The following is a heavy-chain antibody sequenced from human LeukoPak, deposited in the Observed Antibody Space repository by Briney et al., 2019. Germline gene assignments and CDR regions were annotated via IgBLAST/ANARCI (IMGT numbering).Heavy chain of an antibody. J-gene: IGHJ4*02. CDR1: GYTFTSYY. V-gene: IGHV1-46*01. Sequence: ASVKVSCKASGYTFTSYYMHWVRQAPGQGLEWMGIINPSGGSTSYAQKFQGRVTITRGTSTSTVYMELSSLRSEDTAVYYCAQASDTAMDYWGQGTLVTVSS. CDR2: INPSGGST. CDR3: AQASDTAMDY. D-gene: IGHD5-18*01.